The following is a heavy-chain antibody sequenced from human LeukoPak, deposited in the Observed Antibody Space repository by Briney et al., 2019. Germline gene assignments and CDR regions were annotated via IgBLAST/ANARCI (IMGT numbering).Heavy chain of an antibody. CDR2: IHHSGST. D-gene: IGHD1-26*01. CDR1: GYSISSDYY. V-gene: IGHV4-38-2*02. CDR3: ARHVWSGANWFNP. Sequence: SETLSLTCTVSGYSISSDYYWGWIRQPPGKGLEWIGSIHHSGSTYYNPSLKSRVTIFVDTSKNQFSLKLSSVTAADTAVYYCARHVWSGANWFNPWGQGTLVTVSS. J-gene: IGHJ5*02.